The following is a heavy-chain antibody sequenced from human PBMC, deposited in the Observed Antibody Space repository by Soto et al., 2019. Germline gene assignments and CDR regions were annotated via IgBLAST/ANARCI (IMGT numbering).Heavy chain of an antibody. CDR2: ISYDGSSK. CDR3: AKDFKPLSPDSYFYY. J-gene: IGHJ4*02. D-gene: IGHD3-3*02. Sequence: QVQLVESGGGVGQPGRSLRLSCGASGFTFSSFGMYWVRQAPGKGLEWVAIISYDGSSKYYADSVKGRFTVSRDNSKNTLYLQMNRLRTEDTAVYYCAKDFKPLSPDSYFYYWGQGTLVSVSS. CDR1: GFTFSSFG. V-gene: IGHV3-30*18.